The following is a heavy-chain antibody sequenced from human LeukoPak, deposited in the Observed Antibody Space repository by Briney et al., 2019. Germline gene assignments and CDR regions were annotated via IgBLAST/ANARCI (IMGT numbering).Heavy chain of an antibody. Sequence: ASVKVSSKASGYTFTSYGISWVRQAPGQGLEWMGWISAYNGNTKYAQKLQGRVTMTTDTSTSTAYMELRSLRSDDTAVYYCARGGFRFLEWYYYMDVWGKGTTVTVSS. J-gene: IGHJ6*03. V-gene: IGHV1-18*01. CDR1: GYTFTSYG. D-gene: IGHD3-3*01. CDR3: ARGGFRFLEWYYYMDV. CDR2: ISAYNGNT.